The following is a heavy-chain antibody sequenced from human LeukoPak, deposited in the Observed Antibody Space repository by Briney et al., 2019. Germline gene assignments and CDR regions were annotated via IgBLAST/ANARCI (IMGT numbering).Heavy chain of an antibody. CDR2: ISSSGSTI. V-gene: IGHV3-11*01. CDR1: GFTFSDYY. Sequence: GGSLRLSCAASGFTFSDYYMSWIRQAPGKGLGWVSYISSSGSTIYYADSVKGRFTISRDNAKNSLYLQMNSLRSEDTAVYYCATGKTGNQGAFDIWGQGTMVTVSS. J-gene: IGHJ3*02. CDR3: ATGKTGNQGAFDI. D-gene: IGHD1/OR15-1a*01.